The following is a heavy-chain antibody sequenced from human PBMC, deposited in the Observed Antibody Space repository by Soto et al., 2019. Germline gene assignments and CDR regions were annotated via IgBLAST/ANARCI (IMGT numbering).Heavy chain of an antibody. CDR1: GFTFSSYE. J-gene: IGHJ4*02. V-gene: IGHV3-48*03. CDR3: ARENYFDY. Sequence: LRLSCAASGFTFSSYEMNWVRQAPGKGLEWVSYISNSGSGIRYADSVKGRFTISRDNAKNSLYLQMNSLRAEDTAVYYCARENYFDYWGQGTLVTVSS. CDR2: ISNSGSGI.